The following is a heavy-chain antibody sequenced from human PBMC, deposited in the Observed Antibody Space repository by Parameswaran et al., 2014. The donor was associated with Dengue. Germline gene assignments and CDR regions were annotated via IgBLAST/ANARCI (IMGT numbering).Heavy chain of an antibody. CDR2: IYPVDSET. CDR3: ARHDDSTAQGSFDI. J-gene: IGHJ3*02. V-gene: IGHV5-51*01. Sequence: VRQMPGKGLEWMGNIYPVDSETKYSPSFQGQVTMSADRSTNTASLQWSSLEASDTAMYYCARHDDSTAQGSFDIWGQGTMVTVSS. D-gene: IGHD3-22*01.